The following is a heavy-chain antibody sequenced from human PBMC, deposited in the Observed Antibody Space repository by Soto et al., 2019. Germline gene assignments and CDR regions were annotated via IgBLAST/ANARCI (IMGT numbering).Heavy chain of an antibody. CDR2: IIPILGIA. V-gene: IGHV1-69*04. J-gene: IGHJ6*03. Sequence: GASVKVSCKASGGTFSSYTISWVRQAPGQGLEWMGRIIPILGIANYAQKFQGRVTITADRSTSTAYMELSSLRSEDTAVYYCAREGYSYGDGADQYYYYYDKDVWCKGTTVTVSS. D-gene: IGHD5-18*01. CDR1: GGTFSSYT. CDR3: AREGYSYGDGADQYYYYYDKDV.